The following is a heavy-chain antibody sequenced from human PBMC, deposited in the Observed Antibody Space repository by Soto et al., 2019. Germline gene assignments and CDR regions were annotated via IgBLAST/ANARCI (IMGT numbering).Heavy chain of an antibody. D-gene: IGHD1-7*01. CDR3: ARRRITGTPPHYYYGMDV. J-gene: IGHJ6*02. Sequence: ASVKVSCKASGYTFTNYYMHWVRQAPGQGLEWMGIINPNDGSTSYPQKFQGRVTMTRDTSTSTVYMELSSLRSEDTAVYYCARRRITGTPPHYYYGMDVWGQGTTVT. CDR2: INPNDGST. CDR1: GYTFTNYY. V-gene: IGHV1-46*01.